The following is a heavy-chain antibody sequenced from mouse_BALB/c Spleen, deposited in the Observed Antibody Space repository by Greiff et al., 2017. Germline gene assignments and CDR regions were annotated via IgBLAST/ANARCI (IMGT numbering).Heavy chain of an antibody. Sequence: EVKLMESGGGLVKPGGSLKLSCAASGFAFSSYDMSWVRQTPEKRLEWVAYISSGCGSTYYPDTVKGRFTISRDNAKNTLYLQMSSLKSEDTAMYYCARRGYGNYGGAMDYWGQGTSVTVSS. CDR1: GFAFSSYD. J-gene: IGHJ4*01. D-gene: IGHD2-1*01. V-gene: IGHV5-12-1*01. CDR3: ARRGYGNYGGAMDY. CDR2: ISSGCGST.